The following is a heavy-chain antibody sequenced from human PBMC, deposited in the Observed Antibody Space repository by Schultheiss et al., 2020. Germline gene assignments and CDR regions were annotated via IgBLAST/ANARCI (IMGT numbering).Heavy chain of an antibody. CDR2: ISAYNGNT. CDR3: ATEIVDRLDY. Sequence: ASVKVSCEASGYTFTGNYMHWVRQAPGQGLEWMGWISAYNGNTNNAQKLQGRVTMTTDTSTSTAYMELRSLRSDDTAVYYCATEIVDRLDYWGQGTLVTVSS. J-gene: IGHJ4*02. V-gene: IGHV1-18*04. CDR1: GYTFTGNY. D-gene: IGHD1-26*01.